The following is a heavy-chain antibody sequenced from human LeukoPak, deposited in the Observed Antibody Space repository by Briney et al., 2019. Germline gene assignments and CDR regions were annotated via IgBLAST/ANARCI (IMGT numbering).Heavy chain of an antibody. V-gene: IGHV4-59*01. J-gene: IGHJ3*02. Sequence: SETLSLTCAVSGGSINSYYWSWIRQPPGKGLEWIGYIYYSGSTKYNPSLKSRVTISVDTSKNQFSLKLSSVTAADTAVYYCARAKTGTYGSAFDIWGQGTMVTVSS. CDR1: GGSINSYY. CDR3: ARAKTGTYGSAFDI. CDR2: IYYSGST. D-gene: IGHD1-1*01.